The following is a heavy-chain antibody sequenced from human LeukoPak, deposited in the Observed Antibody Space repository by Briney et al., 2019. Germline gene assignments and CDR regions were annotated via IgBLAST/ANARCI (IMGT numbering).Heavy chain of an antibody. V-gene: IGHV4-59*01. CDR3: AREVDYGDYLGPYDY. J-gene: IGHJ4*02. CDR1: GGSISTYY. CDR2: IYYSGST. D-gene: IGHD4-17*01. Sequence: SETLSLTCTVSGGSISTYYWSWIRQPPGKGLEWIGYIYYSGSTNYNPSLKSRVTISVDTSNNQFSLKPSSVTAADTAVYYCAREVDYGDYLGPYDYWGQGTLVTVSS.